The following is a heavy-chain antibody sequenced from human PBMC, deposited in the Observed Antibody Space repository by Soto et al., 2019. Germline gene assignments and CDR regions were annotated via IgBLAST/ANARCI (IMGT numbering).Heavy chain of an antibody. Sequence: GGSLRLSCAASGFTFSNAWMNWVRQAPGKGLEWVGRIKSKTDGGTTDYAAPVKGRFTISRDDSKNTRYLQMNSLKTEDTAVYYCTTARVNYDILTGYLYYYYYGMDVWGQGTTVTVSS. CDR2: IKSKTDGGTT. CDR3: TTARVNYDILTGYLYYYYYGMDV. J-gene: IGHJ6*02. V-gene: IGHV3-15*07. D-gene: IGHD3-9*01. CDR1: GFTFSNAW.